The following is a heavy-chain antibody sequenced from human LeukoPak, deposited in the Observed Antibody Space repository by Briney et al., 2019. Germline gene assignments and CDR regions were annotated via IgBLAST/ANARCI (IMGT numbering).Heavy chain of an antibody. CDR1: GLTFSTYC. CDR3: AKDVAPDSGWDLDY. CDR2: IYNSGAKI. J-gene: IGHJ4*02. D-gene: IGHD6-19*01. Sequence: GGSLRLSCAVSGLTFSTYCMTWVRQGPGKGLEWVSSIYNSGAKIFYADSVKGRFTISRDNSKNMLYLQMNSLRVEDTAVYYCAKDVAPDSGWDLDYWGQGTLVSV. V-gene: IGHV3-23*01.